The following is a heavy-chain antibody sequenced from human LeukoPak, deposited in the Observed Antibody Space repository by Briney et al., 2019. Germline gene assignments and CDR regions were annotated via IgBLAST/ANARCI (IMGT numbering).Heavy chain of an antibody. Sequence: SETLSLTCTVSGGSISSNTYYWGWIRQPPGKGLEWIGSIYYSGSTYYNPSLKSRVTISVDTSKNQFSLKLSSVTAADTAVYYCARDQYYYDSSGYLTFDYWGQGTLVTVSS. CDR2: IYYSGST. CDR1: GGSISSNTYY. V-gene: IGHV4-39*07. CDR3: ARDQYYYDSSGYLTFDY. J-gene: IGHJ4*02. D-gene: IGHD3-22*01.